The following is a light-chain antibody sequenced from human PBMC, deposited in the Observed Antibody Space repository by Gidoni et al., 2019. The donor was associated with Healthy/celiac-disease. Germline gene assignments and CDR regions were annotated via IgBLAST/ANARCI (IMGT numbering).Light chain of an antibody. V-gene: IGKV1-39*01. CDR2: AAS. CDR3: QQSYSTVWT. J-gene: IGKJ1*01. CDR1: QSISSY. Sequence: DIQMTQSPSSLSASVGDRVTITCRASQSISSYLNWYQQKPGKAPKLLIYAASSLQSEVPSRFSGSGSGTDFTLTISSLQPEDFATYYCQQSYSTVWTFGQXTKVEIK.